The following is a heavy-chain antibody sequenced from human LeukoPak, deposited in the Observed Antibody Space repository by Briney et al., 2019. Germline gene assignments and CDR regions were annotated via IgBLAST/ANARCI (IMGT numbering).Heavy chain of an antibody. D-gene: IGHD3-3*01. Sequence: GASVKVSCKASGYTFTSYGISWVRQAPGQGLEWMGWISAYNGNTNYAQKLQGRVTMTTDTSTSTAYMELRSLRSDATAVYYCARDRLEGSANYDFWSGRPYYYYGMDVWGQGTTVTVSS. CDR2: ISAYNGNT. CDR3: ARDRLEGSANYDFWSGRPYYYYGMDV. CDR1: GYTFTSYG. J-gene: IGHJ6*02. V-gene: IGHV1-18*01.